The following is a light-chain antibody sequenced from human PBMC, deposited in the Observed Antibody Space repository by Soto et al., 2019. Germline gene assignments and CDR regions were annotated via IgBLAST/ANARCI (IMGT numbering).Light chain of an antibody. V-gene: IGKV3-15*01. CDR1: QTVSRN. CDR3: QQYNNWPS. J-gene: IGKJ5*01. Sequence: EVVMTQSPATLSVSPGERATLYFRASQTVSRNLAWYQQRPGQAPRLLIYDISNRATGVPARFSGSGSETEFTLTIRSLQSEDFAVYFCQQYNNWPSFGQGTRLEI. CDR2: DIS.